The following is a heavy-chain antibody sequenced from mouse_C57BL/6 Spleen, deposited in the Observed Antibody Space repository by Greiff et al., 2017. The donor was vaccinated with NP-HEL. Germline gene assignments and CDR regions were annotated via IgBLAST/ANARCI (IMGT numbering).Heavy chain of an antibody. CDR2: IYPGDGDT. CDR3: ARYRGYLDY. Sequence: QVQLQQPGPELVKPGASVKISCKASGYAFSSSWMNWVKQRPGTGLEWIGRIYPGDGDTNYNGKFKGKATLTADKSSSTAYMQLSSLTSEDSAVYFCARYRGYLDYWGQGTTLTVSS. CDR1: GYAFSSSW. V-gene: IGHV1-82*01. J-gene: IGHJ2*01.